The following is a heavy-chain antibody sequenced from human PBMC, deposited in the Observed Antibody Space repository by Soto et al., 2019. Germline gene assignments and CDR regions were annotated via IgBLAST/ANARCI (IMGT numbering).Heavy chain of an antibody. D-gene: IGHD2-2*01. J-gene: IGHJ5*02. CDR3: AKDYRARYCTGTSCYNWFDP. V-gene: IGHV3-23*01. Sequence: GGSLRLSCAGSGFTFSNYAMTWVRQAPGEGLEWVSAISVSGDNTYYADSVKGRFTISRDNSKNTLYLQMNSLRAEDTAVYFCAKDYRARYCTGTSCYNWFDPWGQGTLVTVSS. CDR2: ISVSGDNT. CDR1: GFTFSNYA.